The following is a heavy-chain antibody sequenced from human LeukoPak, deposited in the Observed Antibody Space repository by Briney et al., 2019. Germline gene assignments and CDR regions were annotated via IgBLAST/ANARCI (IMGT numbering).Heavy chain of an antibody. J-gene: IGHJ4*02. CDR2: ISGSGGST. CDR3: AKRAYCSGGSCYWGYFDY. D-gene: IGHD2-15*01. V-gene: IGHV3-23*01. Sequence: GGSLRLSCAASGFTFSNYGMNWVRQAPGKGLEWVSAISGSGGSTYYADSVKGRFAISRDNSKNTLYLQMNSLRAEDTAVYYCAKRAYCSGGSCYWGYFDYWGQGTLVTVSS. CDR1: GFTFSNYG.